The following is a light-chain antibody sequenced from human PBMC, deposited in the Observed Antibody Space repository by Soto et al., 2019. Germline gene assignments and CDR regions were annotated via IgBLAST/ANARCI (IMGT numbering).Light chain of an antibody. V-gene: IGKV3-11*01. J-gene: IGKJ4*01. CDR1: QSVGTY. CDR3: QQRTNWPPLT. Sequence: EIVLTQSPATLSLSPGERATLSCRASQSVGTYLAWYQQKPGQAPRLLIYDASIRATGIPARFSGSGSGTDFTLTISSLEPEDFAVYYWQQRTNWPPLTFGGGTKVELK. CDR2: DAS.